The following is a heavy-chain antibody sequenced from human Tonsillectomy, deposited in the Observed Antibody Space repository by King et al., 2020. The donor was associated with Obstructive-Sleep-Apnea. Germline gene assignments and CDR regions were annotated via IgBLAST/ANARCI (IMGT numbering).Heavy chain of an antibody. CDR2: ISYDGSNK. V-gene: IGHV3-30*04. Sequence: VQLVESGGGVVQPGRSLRLSCAASGFTFSSYAMHWVRQAPGKGLEWVAVISYDGSNKYYADSVKGRFTISRDNSKNTLYLQMNSLRAEDTAVYYCARDLDYEWLVRSGYYYYDMDVWGQGTTVTVSS. CDR3: ARDLDYEWLVRSGYYYYDMDV. CDR1: GFTFSSYA. D-gene: IGHD6-19*01. J-gene: IGHJ6*02.